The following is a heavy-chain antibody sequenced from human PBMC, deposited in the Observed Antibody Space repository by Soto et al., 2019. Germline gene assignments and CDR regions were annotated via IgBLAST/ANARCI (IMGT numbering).Heavy chain of an antibody. V-gene: IGHV1-3*01. Sequence: ASVKVSCKASGYMFTKHAIHWVRQAPGRRLEWLGWINAANGDTRSSVAFQGRVTITRDTSATTSYMDLSSLNSEGTAVYYCARERPDGARLDPWGQGTLVTVSS. CDR2: INAANGDT. CDR1: GYMFTKHA. CDR3: ARERPDGARLDP. J-gene: IGHJ5*02. D-gene: IGHD6-6*01.